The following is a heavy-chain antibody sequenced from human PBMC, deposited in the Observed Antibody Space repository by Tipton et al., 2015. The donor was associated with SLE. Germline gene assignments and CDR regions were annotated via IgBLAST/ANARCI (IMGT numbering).Heavy chain of an antibody. D-gene: IGHD6-19*01. CDR3: ASGGSGRYFY. V-gene: IGHV4-34*01. CDR1: GGSFSGYY. J-gene: IGHJ4*02. CDR2: INHSGST. Sequence: LRLSCTVYGGSFSGYYWSWIRQPPGKGLEWIGEINHSGSTYYNPSLKSRVTISVDRSKNQFSLKLSSVTAADTAVYYCASGGSGRYFYWGQGTLVTVSS.